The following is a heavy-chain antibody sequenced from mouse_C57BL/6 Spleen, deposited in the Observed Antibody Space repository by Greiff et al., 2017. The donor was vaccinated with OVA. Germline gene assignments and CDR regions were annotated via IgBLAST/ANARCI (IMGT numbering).Heavy chain of an antibody. CDR3: ARHENYDYQLAMDY. Sequence: VQLKESGPGLVAPSQRLSITCTVSGFSLTSYGVHWVRQPPGKGLEWLVVIWSDGSTTYNSALKSRLSISKDNSKSQVFLKMNSLQTDDTAMYYCARHENYDYQLAMDYWGQGTSVTVSS. CDR1: GFSLTSYG. D-gene: IGHD2-4*01. V-gene: IGHV2-6-1*01. CDR2: IWSDGST. J-gene: IGHJ4*01.